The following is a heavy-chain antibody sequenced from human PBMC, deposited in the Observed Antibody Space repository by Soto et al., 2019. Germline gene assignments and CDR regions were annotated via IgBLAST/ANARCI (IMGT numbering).Heavy chain of an antibody. V-gene: IGHV1-18*01. CDR1: GYTFTIYC. Sequence: ASVKVSCKASGYTFTIYCISWVRQAPGQGLEWMGWISAYNGNTNYAQKLQGRVTMTTDTSTSTAYMELRSLRSDDTAVYYCARAPFGGVIVHEFDDWGQGTLVTVSS. D-gene: IGHD3-16*02. J-gene: IGHJ4*02. CDR3: ARAPFGGVIVHEFDD. CDR2: ISAYNGNT.